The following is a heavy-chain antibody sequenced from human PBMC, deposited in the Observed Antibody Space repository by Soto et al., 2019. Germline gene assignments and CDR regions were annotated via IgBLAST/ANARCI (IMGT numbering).Heavy chain of an antibody. CDR3: ARDNPYTNSFGNWFDP. D-gene: IGHD6-13*01. V-gene: IGHV1-69*01. CDR2: IIPVFGTV. Sequence: VQSGAEVKKPGSSVKVSCKASGGTFSNYAITWLRLAPGQGLEWLGGIIPVFGTVNYAQKFQGRVTITADESTSTAYMELNRLRSEDTAVYYCARDNPYTNSFGNWFDPWGQGTVVIVS. J-gene: IGHJ5*02. CDR1: GGTFSNYA.